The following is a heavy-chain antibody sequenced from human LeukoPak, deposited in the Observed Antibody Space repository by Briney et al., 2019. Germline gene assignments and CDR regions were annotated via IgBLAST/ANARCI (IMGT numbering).Heavy chain of an antibody. V-gene: IGHV3-23*01. J-gene: IGHJ5*02. Sequence: GGSLRLSCAASGFTFSSYAMSWVRQAPGKGLELVSAISASGGTTYYADSVKGRFTISRDNSKNTLYLQMSSLRAEDTAVYYCAKEPREYCSSTSCPNWIDPWGQGTLVTVSS. D-gene: IGHD2-2*01. CDR1: GFTFSSYA. CDR3: AKEPREYCSSTSCPNWIDP. CDR2: ISASGGTT.